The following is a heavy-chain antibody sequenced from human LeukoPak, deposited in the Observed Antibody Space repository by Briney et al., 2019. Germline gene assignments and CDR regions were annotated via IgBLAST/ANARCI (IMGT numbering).Heavy chain of an antibody. Sequence: PGGSLRLSCAASGFTFSSYEMNWVRQAPGKGLEWVSYISSSGSTIYYADSVKGRFTISRDNAKNSLYLQMNSLRAEDTAVYYCARDQITMVRGAYYYMDVWGKGTTVTVSS. CDR2: ISSSGSTI. CDR3: ARDQITMVRGAYYYMDV. CDR1: GFTFSSYE. D-gene: IGHD3-10*01. V-gene: IGHV3-48*03. J-gene: IGHJ6*03.